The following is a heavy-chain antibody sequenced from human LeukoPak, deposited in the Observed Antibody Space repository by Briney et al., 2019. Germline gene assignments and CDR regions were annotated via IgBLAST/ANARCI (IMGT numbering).Heavy chain of an antibody. CDR3: ARREGSTYYYRP. D-gene: IGHD3-10*01. J-gene: IGHJ5*02. Sequence: SETLSLTYTVSGGSITSSVYYWGWFRQPPGKGLEWIGSSYYSGTSYYNPSLKSRVTIFVDTSKNQFSLRLSSVTAADTAVYYCARREGSTYYYRPWGQGTLVTVSS. CDR2: SYYSGTS. V-gene: IGHV4-39*01. CDR1: GGSITSSVYY.